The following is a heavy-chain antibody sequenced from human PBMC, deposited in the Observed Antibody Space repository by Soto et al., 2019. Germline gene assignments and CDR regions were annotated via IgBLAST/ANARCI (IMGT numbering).Heavy chain of an antibody. V-gene: IGHV3-49*03. CDR2: IRSKAYGGTT. J-gene: IGHJ4*02. CDR3: TRDQIVLMVYAIPDYFDY. Sequence: PGGSLRLSCTASGFTFGDYAMSWFRQAPGKGLEWVGFIRSKAYGGTTEYAASVKGRFTISRDDSKSIAYLQMNSLKTEDTAVYYCTRDQIVLMVYAIPDYFDYWGQGTLVTVSS. D-gene: IGHD2-8*01. CDR1: GFTFGDYA.